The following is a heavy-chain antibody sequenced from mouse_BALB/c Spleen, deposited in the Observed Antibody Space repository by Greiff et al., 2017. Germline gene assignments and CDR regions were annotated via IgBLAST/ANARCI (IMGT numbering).Heavy chain of an antibody. Sequence: DVQLVESGGGLVKPGGSLKLSCAASGFTFSSYAMSWVRQTPEKRLEWVASISSGGSTYYPDSVKGRFTISRDNARNILYLQMSSLRSEDTAMYYCARGGLYDYGEGYYAMDYWGQGTSVTVSS. CDR1: GFTFSSYA. CDR2: ISSGGST. CDR3: ARGGLYDYGEGYYAMDY. D-gene: IGHD2-4*01. J-gene: IGHJ4*01. V-gene: IGHV5-6-5*01.